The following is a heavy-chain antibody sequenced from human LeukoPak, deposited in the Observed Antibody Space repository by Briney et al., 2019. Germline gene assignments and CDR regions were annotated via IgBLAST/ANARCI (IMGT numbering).Heavy chain of an antibody. D-gene: IGHD2-2*01. V-gene: IGHV4-34*01. J-gene: IGHJ6*02. CDR3: ARDIVVVPAALSYYYYYYGMDV. CDR2: INHSGST. CDR1: GGSLSGYY. Sequence: SETLSLTCAVYGGSLSGYYWSWIRQPPGKGLEWIGEINHSGSTNYNPSLKSRVTISVDTSKNQFSLKLSSVTAADTAVYYCARDIVVVPAALSYYYYYYGMDVWGQGTTVTVSS.